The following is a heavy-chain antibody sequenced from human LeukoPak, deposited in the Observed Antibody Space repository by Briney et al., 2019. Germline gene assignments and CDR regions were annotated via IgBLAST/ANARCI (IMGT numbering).Heavy chain of an antibody. Sequence: SETLSLTCTASGGSISSYYWSWIRQPPGKGLEWVGYIYYSGSTNYNPSLKSRVTISVDTSKNQFSLKLSSVSAADTAVYYCARHCLSTGTAGCYYYGMDVWGQGTMVTVSS. J-gene: IGHJ6*02. D-gene: IGHD1-1*01. CDR1: GGSISSYY. CDR3: ARHCLSTGTAGCYYYGMDV. V-gene: IGHV4-59*08. CDR2: IYYSGST.